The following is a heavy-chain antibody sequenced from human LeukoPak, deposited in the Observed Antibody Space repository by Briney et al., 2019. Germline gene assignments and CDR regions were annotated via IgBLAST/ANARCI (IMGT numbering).Heavy chain of an antibody. D-gene: IGHD5-18*01. CDR3: ARRATTERGHSYGLDF. CDR1: GFTVSYNY. Sequence: PGGSLRLSCAASGFTVSYNYMNWVRQAPGKRLEWVSVIYSGGSTSYADSVKGRFTISRDNSRNTVSLQMNTLRAEDTAVYYCARRATTERGHSYGLDFWGQGTLVTVSS. V-gene: IGHV3-66*01. CDR2: IYSGGST. J-gene: IGHJ4*02.